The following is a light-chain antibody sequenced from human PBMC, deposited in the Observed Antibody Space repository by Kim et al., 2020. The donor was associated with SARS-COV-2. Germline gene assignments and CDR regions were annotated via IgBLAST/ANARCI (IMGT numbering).Light chain of an antibody. J-gene: IGKJ4*01. Sequence: ASVGGRVTITCRASQSISTYLNWYQKKPGKAPKLLIYAASTSQGGVPSRFSGSGSGTDFTLTISGPQPEDFATYYCQQSYGTPRTFGGGTKVDIK. CDR2: AAS. CDR3: QQSYGTPRT. CDR1: QSISTY. V-gene: IGKV1-39*01.